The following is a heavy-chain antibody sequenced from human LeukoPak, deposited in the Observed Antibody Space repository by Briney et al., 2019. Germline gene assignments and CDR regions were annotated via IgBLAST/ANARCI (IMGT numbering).Heavy chain of an antibody. J-gene: IGHJ5*02. CDR3: ARDEGSGWFDP. CDR2: ISTSGTT. CDR1: GGSISNYY. V-gene: IGHV4-4*07. Sequence: SETLSLTCTVSGGSISNYYWSWIRQPAGKGLEWIGRISTSGTTNYNPSLKSRVTISVDTSKNQFSLKLNSVTAADTAVYYCARDEGSGWFDPWGQGTLVTVSS. D-gene: IGHD3-10*01.